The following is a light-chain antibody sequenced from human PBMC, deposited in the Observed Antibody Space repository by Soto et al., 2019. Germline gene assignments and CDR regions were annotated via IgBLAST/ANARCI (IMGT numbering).Light chain of an antibody. CDR2: DVS. CDR1: SSDVGGYNY. J-gene: IGLJ1*01. CDR3: SSYTSSSTLEV. V-gene: IGLV2-14*01. Sequence: QSALTQPASVSGSPGQSITISCTGTSSDVGGYNYVSWYQQHPGKAPKLMIYDVSNRPSGVSNRFSGSKSGNTASLTISGLPAEDEADYYCSSYTSSSTLEVFGTGTK.